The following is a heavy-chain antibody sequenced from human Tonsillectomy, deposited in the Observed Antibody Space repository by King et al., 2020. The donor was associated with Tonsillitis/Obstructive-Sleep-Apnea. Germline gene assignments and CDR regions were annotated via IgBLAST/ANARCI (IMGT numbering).Heavy chain of an antibody. CDR2: INTNTGNP. J-gene: IGHJ6*03. Sequence: QLVQSGSELKKPGASVKVSCQASGYTFTSYSIYWVRQAPGQGLEWMGWINTNTGNPTYAQGFTGRFVFSLDTSVSTAYLQISSLKAEDTAVYYCARADYDFWSGYLAYYYYMDVWGKGTTVTVSS. CDR3: ARADYDFWSGYLAYYYYMDV. CDR1: GYTFTSYS. V-gene: IGHV7-4-1*02. D-gene: IGHD3-3*01.